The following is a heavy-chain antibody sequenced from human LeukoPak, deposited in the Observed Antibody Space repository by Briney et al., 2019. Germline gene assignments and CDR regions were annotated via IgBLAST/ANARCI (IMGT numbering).Heavy chain of an antibody. CDR3: AKPRGEEWLVGLYDAFDI. D-gene: IGHD6-19*01. Sequence: GGSLRLSCAASGFTFSSYAMSWVRQAPGKGLEWVSVISGSDGSTYYADSVKGRFTISRDNSKKTLYLQMNSLRAEDAAVFYCAKPRGEEWLVGLYDAFDIWGQGTMVTVSS. J-gene: IGHJ3*02. V-gene: IGHV3-23*01. CDR2: ISGSDGST. CDR1: GFTFSSYA.